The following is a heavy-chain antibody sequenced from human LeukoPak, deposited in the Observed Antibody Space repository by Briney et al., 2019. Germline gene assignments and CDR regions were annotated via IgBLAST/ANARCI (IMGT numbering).Heavy chain of an antibody. J-gene: IGHJ4*02. CDR3: ARDRARYYYDSSGSFDY. CDR2: ISSSGSTI. V-gene: IGHV3-48*03. CDR1: GFTFSSYE. Sequence: GGSLRLSCAASGFTFSSYEMNWVRQAPGKGLEWVSYISSSGSTIYYADSVKGRFTISRDNAKNSLYLQMNSLRAEDTAVYYCARDRARYYYDSSGSFDYWGQGTLVTVSP. D-gene: IGHD3-22*01.